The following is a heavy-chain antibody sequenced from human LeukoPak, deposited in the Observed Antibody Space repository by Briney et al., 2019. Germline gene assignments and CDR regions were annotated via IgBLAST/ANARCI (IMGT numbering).Heavy chain of an antibody. D-gene: IGHD2-15*01. CDR1: GFTFSSSS. V-gene: IGHV3-74*01. J-gene: IGHJ4*02. Sequence: SGGSLRLSCAASGFTFSSSSMSWVRQAPGKGLEWVSRINGDGRSTAYADFVRGRFTISRDNAKNTLYLQVNSLRAEDTALYYCARDQLYCSGGYCYFDSWGQGTLVTVSS. CDR2: INGDGRST. CDR3: ARDQLYCSGGYCYFDS.